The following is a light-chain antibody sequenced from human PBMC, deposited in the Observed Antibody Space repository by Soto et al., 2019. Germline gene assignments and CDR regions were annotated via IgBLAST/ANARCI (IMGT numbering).Light chain of an antibody. CDR1: SSEVGSYSL. J-gene: IGLJ1*01. V-gene: IGLV2-23*01. CDR3: YTYAGGSTYL. CDR2: EDI. Sequence: QSVLTQPASVSGSPGQSITISCTGTSSEVGSYSLLSWYQHHPGKAPKLIIYEDIKGPSGVSNRFSGSKSGNTASLRISGLQAEDEADYYCYTYAGGSTYLFGTGNKVTVL.